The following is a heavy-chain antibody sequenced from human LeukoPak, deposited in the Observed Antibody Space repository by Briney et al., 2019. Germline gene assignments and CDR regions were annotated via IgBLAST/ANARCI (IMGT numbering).Heavy chain of an antibody. Sequence: GGSLRLSCAASGFTFSSYAMSWVRQAPGKGLEWVSAISGSGGSTYYADSVKGRFTTSRDNSKNTLYPQMNSLRAEDTAVYYCARQDYWNYYYYMDVWGKGTTVTVSS. D-gene: IGHD1-1*01. CDR2: ISGSGGST. J-gene: IGHJ6*03. V-gene: IGHV3-23*01. CDR1: GFTFSSYA. CDR3: ARQDYWNYYYYMDV.